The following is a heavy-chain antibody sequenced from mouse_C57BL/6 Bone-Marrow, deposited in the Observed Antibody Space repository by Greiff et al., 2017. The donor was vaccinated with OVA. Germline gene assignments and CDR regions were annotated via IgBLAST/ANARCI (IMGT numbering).Heavy chain of an antibody. D-gene: IGHD2-3*01. CDR1: GYAFSSSW. J-gene: IGHJ2*01. Sequence: QVQLQQSGPELVKPGASVKISCKASGYAFSSSWMNWVKQRPGKGLEWIGRIYPGDGDTNYNGKLKGKAILTADKSSSTAYMQLSSLTSDDSSVYFGARCDGYPYYFDYWGQGTTLTVSS. CDR3: ARCDGYPYYFDY. V-gene: IGHV1-82*01. CDR2: IYPGDGDT.